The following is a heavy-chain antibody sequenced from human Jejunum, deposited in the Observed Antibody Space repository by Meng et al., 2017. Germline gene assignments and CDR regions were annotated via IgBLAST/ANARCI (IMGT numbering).Heavy chain of an antibody. D-gene: IGHD3-16*01. CDR3: ARVGPTSTPLDY. V-gene: IGHV3-48*03. Sequence: GESLKISCAASGFTFSSFEMTWVRQAPGKGLEWMSYISSTSRNIYYADSVKGRFTVSRDNAKNSLYLQMNSLRADDTAVYYCARVGPTSTPLDYWGQGTLVTVSS. CDR2: ISSTSRNI. CDR1: GFTFSSFE. J-gene: IGHJ4*02.